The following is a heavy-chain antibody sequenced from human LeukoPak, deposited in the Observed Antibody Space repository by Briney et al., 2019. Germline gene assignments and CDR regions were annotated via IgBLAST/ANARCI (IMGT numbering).Heavy chain of an antibody. CDR2: IYYSGST. V-gene: IGHV4-59*12. CDR3: ARGSYYPHFDY. J-gene: IGHJ4*02. Sequence: KSSETLSLTCTVSGGSIDNYYWSWIRQPPGKGLEWIGYIYYSGSTNYNPSLKSRVTISVDTSKNQFSLKLSSVTAADTAVYYCARGSYYPHFDYWGQGTLVTVSS. D-gene: IGHD3-10*01. CDR1: GGSIDNYY.